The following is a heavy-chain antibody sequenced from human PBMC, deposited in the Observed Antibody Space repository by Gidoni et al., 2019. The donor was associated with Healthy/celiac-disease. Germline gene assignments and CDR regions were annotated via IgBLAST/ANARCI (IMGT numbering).Heavy chain of an antibody. Sequence: QVQLVESGGGVVQPGRSLRLSCAASGFTFSSYGLHWVRQDPVKGLELVAVIWYDGSNKYYADSVKGRFTISRDNYKNTLYLQMNSLRAEDTAVYYCARDCSGGSCYGSLDYWGQGTLVTVSS. D-gene: IGHD2-15*01. CDR2: IWYDGSNK. CDR3: ARDCSGGSCYGSLDY. V-gene: IGHV3-33*01. CDR1: GFTFSSYG. J-gene: IGHJ4*02.